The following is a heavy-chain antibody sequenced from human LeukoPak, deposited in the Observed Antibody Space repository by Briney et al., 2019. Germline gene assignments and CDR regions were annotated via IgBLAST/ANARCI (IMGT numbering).Heavy chain of an antibody. D-gene: IGHD3-10*01. CDR3: GRVFGPRGDYYYSVMDV. Sequence: SETLSLTCTVSGGSISSGGYYWSWIRQHPGKGLEWIGYIYYSGSTYYNPSLKSRVTISVDTSKNQFSLKLSSVTAADTAVYYCGRVFGPRGDYYYSVMDVGGKGTTVTFS. J-gene: IGHJ6*04. CDR2: IYYSGST. V-gene: IGHV4-31*03. CDR1: GGSISSGGYY.